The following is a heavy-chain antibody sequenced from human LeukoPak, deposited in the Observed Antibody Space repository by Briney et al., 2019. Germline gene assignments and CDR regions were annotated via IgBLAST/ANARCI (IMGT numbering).Heavy chain of an antibody. V-gene: IGHV3-53*01. CDR2: IYSGGST. CDR1: GFTVSSNY. J-gene: IGHJ5*02. CDR3: ARGVQSSGWYEGFDP. Sequence: GGSLRLSCAASGFTVSSNYMSWVRQAPGKGLEWVSVIYSGGSTYYADSVKGRFTISKDNSKNTLYLQMNSLRAEDTAVYYCARGVQSSGWYEGFDPWGQGTLVTVSS. D-gene: IGHD6-19*01.